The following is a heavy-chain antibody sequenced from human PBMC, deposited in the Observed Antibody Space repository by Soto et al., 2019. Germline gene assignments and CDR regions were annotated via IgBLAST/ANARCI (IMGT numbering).Heavy chain of an antibody. CDR2: ISASGRST. D-gene: IGHD3-3*01. CDR1: GFTFSNSA. Sequence: EVHLLEAGGGLAQPGGSLRLSCTASGFTFSNSAMTWVRQAPGKGLEWVSIISASGRSTYHAASVKGRCTISSDNSKDTLYVQMTKLRVEDTTTYGGAKDGLWLYVYLESWGQGTHVTVS. J-gene: IGHJ4*02. V-gene: IGHV3-23*01. CDR3: AKDGLWLYVYLES.